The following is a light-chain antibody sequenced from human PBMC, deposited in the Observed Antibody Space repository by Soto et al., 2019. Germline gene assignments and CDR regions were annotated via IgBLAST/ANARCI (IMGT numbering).Light chain of an antibody. CDR1: QSGSSN. V-gene: IGKV3-15*01. Sequence: EIVMTQSPAPLSVSPAARATLSCRASQSGSSNLVWYQQKPGQAPRLLIYGASTRATGIPARFSGTGSGTDFTLAVSILQSEDVAVYYCQQYGSSLTFGQGTRLEIK. CDR3: QQYGSSLT. CDR2: GAS. J-gene: IGKJ5*01.